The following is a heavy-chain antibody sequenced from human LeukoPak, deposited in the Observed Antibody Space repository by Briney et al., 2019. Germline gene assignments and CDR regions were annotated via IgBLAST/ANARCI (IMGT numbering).Heavy chain of an antibody. CDR3: ARHSDVDTAMTVDY. CDR2: INHSGST. D-gene: IGHD5-18*01. V-gene: IGHV4-34*01. Sequence: KPSETLSLTCAVYGGSFSGYYWSWIRQPPGKGLEWIGEINHSGSTNYNPSLKSRVTISVDTSKNQFSLKLSSVTAADTAVYYCARHSDVDTAMTVDYWGQGTLVTVSS. CDR1: GGSFSGYY. J-gene: IGHJ4*02.